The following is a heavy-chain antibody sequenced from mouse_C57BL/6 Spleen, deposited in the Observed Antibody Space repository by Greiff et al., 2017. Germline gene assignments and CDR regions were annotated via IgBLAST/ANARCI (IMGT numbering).Heavy chain of an antibody. J-gene: IGHJ2*01. CDR1: GFNIKDDY. CDR3: TRNYSGSSYVNY. Sequence: VQLQQSGAELVRPGASVKLSCTASGFNIKDDYMHWVKQRPEQGLEWIGWIDPDNGDTKYASKFKGKATITADTSSNTAYLQRSSLTSEDTAVYYCTRNYSGSSYVNYWGQGTTLTVSS. CDR2: IDPDNGDT. D-gene: IGHD1-1*01. V-gene: IGHV14-4*01.